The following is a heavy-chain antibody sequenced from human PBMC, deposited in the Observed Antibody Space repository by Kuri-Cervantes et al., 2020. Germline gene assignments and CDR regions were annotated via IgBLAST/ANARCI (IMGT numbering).Heavy chain of an antibody. CDR2: IIPIFGTA. CDR1: GGTFSSYA. V-gene: IGHV1-69*13. Sequence: SVKVSCKASGGTFSSYAISWVRQAPGQGLEWMGGIIPIFGTANYAQKFQGRVTITADESTSTAYMELSSLRSEDTAVYYCARALFSTGYLPSYYFDYWGQGTLVTVSS. J-gene: IGHJ4*02. D-gene: IGHD3/OR15-3a*01. CDR3: ARALFSTGYLPSYYFDY.